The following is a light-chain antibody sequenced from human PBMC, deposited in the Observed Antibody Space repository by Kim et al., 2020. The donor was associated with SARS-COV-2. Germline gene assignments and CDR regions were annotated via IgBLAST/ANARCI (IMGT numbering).Light chain of an antibody. Sequence: ILLTQSPSSLSASVGDRVTITCRASQGISRDLAWYQQKPGNPPKLLIYAASTLQSGVPSRFSGSVSGTDFTLTITSLQPEDFATYSCQQLHTYPLTFGPGTKVDIK. CDR1: QGISRD. CDR2: AAS. V-gene: IGKV1-9*01. J-gene: IGKJ3*01. CDR3: QQLHTYPLT.